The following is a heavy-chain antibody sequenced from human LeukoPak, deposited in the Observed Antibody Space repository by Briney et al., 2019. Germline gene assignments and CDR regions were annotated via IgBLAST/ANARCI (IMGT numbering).Heavy chain of an antibody. CDR3: ARDTKLNYDFWSGYYGLRAFDI. V-gene: IGHV1-69*06. Sequence: ASVKVSCKASGGTFSSYAISWVRQAPGQGLEWMGGIIPIFGTANYAQKFQGRVTITADKSTSTAYMELSSLRSEDTAVYYCARDTKLNYDFWSGYYGLRAFDIWGQGTMVTVSS. CDR1: GGTFSSYA. J-gene: IGHJ3*02. D-gene: IGHD3-3*01. CDR2: IIPIFGTA.